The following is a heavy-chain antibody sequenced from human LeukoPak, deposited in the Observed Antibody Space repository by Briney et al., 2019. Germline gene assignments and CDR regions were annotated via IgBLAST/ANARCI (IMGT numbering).Heavy chain of an antibody. CDR3: ARDRDILTGLDAFDI. J-gene: IGHJ3*02. V-gene: IGHV3-21*01. CDR2: ISSSSSYI. D-gene: IGHD3-9*01. Sequence: GGSLRLPCAASGFTFSSCSMNWVRQAPGKGLEWVSSISSSSSYIYYADSVKGRFTISRDNAKNSLYLQMNSLRAEDTAVYYCARDRDILTGLDAFDIWGQGTMVTVSS. CDR1: GFTFSSCS.